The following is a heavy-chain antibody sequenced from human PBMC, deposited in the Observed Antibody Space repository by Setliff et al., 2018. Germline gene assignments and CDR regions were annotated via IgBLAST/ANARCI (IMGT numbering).Heavy chain of an antibody. D-gene: IGHD3-3*01. Sequence: GGSLRLSCAASGFTFSRYWMSWVRQAPGKGLEWVANIKQDGSEKYYVDSVKGRFTISRDNAKNSLYLQMNSLRAEDTAVYYCARATIFGVAPYYCYYYGMDVWGQGTTVTAP. V-gene: IGHV3-7*01. CDR2: IKQDGSEK. CDR1: GFTFSRYW. J-gene: IGHJ6*02. CDR3: ARATIFGVAPYYCYYYGMDV.